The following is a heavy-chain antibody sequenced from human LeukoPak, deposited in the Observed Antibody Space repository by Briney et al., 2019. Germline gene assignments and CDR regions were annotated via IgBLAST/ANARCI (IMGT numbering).Heavy chain of an antibody. D-gene: IGHD6-19*01. CDR2: IYSGGST. Sequence: GGSLRLSCAASGFTVSSNYMSWVRQAPGKGLEWVSVIYSGGSTYYADSVKGRFTISRDNSKNTLYLQMNSLRAEDTAVYYCARDRSGWYYYYGMDVWGQGTTVTVSS. J-gene: IGHJ6*02. V-gene: IGHV3-66*02. CDR3: ARDRSGWYYYYGMDV. CDR1: GFTVSSNY.